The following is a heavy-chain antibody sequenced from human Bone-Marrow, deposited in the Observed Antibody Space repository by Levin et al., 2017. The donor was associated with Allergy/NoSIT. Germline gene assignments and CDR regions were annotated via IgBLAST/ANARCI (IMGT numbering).Heavy chain of an antibody. J-gene: IGHJ4*02. V-gene: IGHV1-58*01. CDR3: AATGFSYGPIPDFDY. Sequence: KISCKASGFTFTSSAVQWVRQARGQRLEWIGWIVVGSGNTNYAQKFQEIVTITRDMSTSTAYMELSSLRSEDTAVYYCAATGFSYGPIPDFDYGGQGALVTVSS. CDR2: IVVGSGNT. CDR1: GFTFTSSA. D-gene: IGHD5-18*01.